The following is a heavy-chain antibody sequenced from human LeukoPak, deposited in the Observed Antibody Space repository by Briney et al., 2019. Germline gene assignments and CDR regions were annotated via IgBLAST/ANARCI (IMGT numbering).Heavy chain of an antibody. V-gene: IGHV3-30*04. CDR2: IGYDGVNK. D-gene: IGHD1-1*01. CDR3: ARVAQGARTENYYYYYMDV. J-gene: IGHJ6*03. CDR1: GFTFSSYP. Sequence: GGSLRLSCAASGFTFSSYPMHWVRQAPGKGLEWVAVIGYDGVNKFYTDSVKGRFTISRDNAKNSLYLQMSSLRAEDTAVYYCARVAQGARTENYYYYYMDVWGQGIMVTVSS.